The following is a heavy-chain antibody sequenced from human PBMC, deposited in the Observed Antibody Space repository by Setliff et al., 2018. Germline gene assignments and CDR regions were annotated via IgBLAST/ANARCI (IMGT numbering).Heavy chain of an antibody. CDR2: ITAGYGDT. CDR3: ARMSTSGPHYDY. J-gene: IGHJ4*02. CDR1: GYSFSFFG. V-gene: IGHV1-18*01. Sequence: ASVKVSCKASGYSFSFFGITWVRQAPGQGLEWMGWITAGYGDTKYSQRFQDRITISRDTSATTVHMELSSLRSDDTAVYYCARMSTSGPHYDYWGQGTLVTVSS. D-gene: IGHD2-8*02.